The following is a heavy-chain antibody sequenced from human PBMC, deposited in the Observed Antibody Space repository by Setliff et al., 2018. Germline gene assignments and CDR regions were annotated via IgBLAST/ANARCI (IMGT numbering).Heavy chain of an antibody. CDR2: ISSSSSYI. V-gene: IGHV3-21*01. CDR3: ARANTTGYYYFDY. Sequence: GGSLRLSCAASGFTFDDYSMVWVRQAPGKGLEWVSSISSSSSYIYYADSVKGRFTISRDNAKNSAYLQMNSLRAEDTAIYYCARANTTGYYYFDYWGQGTLVTVSS. D-gene: IGHD3-9*01. J-gene: IGHJ4*02. CDR1: GFTFDDYS.